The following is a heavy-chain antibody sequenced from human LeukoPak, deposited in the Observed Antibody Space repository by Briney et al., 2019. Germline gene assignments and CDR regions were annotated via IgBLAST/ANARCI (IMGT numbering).Heavy chain of an antibody. CDR2: ISGSSGLT. CDR1: GFTFSNYA. V-gene: IGHV3-23*01. D-gene: IGHD3-3*01. J-gene: IGHJ4*02. CDR3: AKDYDFWSGYYIPLDY. Sequence: QTGGSLRLSCAASGFTFSNYAMSWVRQAPGRGLEWVSAISGSSGLTYYADSVKGRFTISRDNFKNTLFLQMNSLRAEDTAVYYCAKDYDFWSGYYIPLDYWGQGTLVTVSS.